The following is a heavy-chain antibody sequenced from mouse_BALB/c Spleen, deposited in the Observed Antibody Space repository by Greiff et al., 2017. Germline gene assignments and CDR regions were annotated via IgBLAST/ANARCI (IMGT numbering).Heavy chain of an antibody. CDR3: ARSGYYYGSSSYFDY. Sequence: SGPELVKPGASVKIPCKASGYTFTDYNMDWVKQSHGKSLEWIGDINPNNGGTIYNQKFKGKATLTVDKSSSTAYMELRSLTSEDTAVYYCARSGYYYGSSSYFDYWGQGTTLTVSS. CDR1: GYTFTDYN. V-gene: IGHV1-18*01. CDR2: INPNNGGT. D-gene: IGHD1-1*01. J-gene: IGHJ2*01.